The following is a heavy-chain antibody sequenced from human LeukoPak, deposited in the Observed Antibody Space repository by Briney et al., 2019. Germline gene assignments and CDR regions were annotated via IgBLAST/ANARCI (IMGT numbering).Heavy chain of an antibody. CDR3: ARPLTVYCGGDCPPPEPWFDP. V-gene: IGHV4-39*01. CDR1: GGSISSSSYY. D-gene: IGHD2-21*02. Sequence: SETLSLTCTVSGGSISSSSYYWGWIRQPPGKGLEWIGSIYYSGSTYYNPSLKSRVTISVDTSKNQFSLKLSSVTAADTAVYYCARPLTVYCGGDCPPPEPWFDPWGQGTLVTVSS. CDR2: IYYSGST. J-gene: IGHJ5*02.